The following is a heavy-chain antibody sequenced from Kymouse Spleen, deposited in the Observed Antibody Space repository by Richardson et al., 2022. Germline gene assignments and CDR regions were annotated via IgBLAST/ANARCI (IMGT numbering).Heavy chain of an antibody. D-gene: IGHD3-9*01. CDR3: ARSLLRYFDWLLPLYYFDY. CDR2: IYYSGST. J-gene: IGHJ4*02. Sequence: QLQLQESGPGLVKPSETLSLTCTVSGGSISSSSYYWGWIRQPPGKGLEWIGSIYYSGSTYYNPSLKSRVTISVDTSKNQFSLKLSSVTAADTAVYYCARSLLRYFDWLLPLYYFDYWGQGTLVTVSS. CDR1: GGSISSSSYY. V-gene: IGHV4-39*01.